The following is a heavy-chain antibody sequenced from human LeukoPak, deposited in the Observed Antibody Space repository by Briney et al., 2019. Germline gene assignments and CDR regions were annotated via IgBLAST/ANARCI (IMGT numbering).Heavy chain of an antibody. J-gene: IGHJ4*02. D-gene: IGHD1-26*01. V-gene: IGHV3-74*01. CDR2: INSDGSST. CDR1: GFTFSSYW. Sequence: PGGSLRLSCAASGFTFSSYWMHWVRQAPGKGLVWVSRINSDGSSTSYADSVKGRFTISRDNAKNSLYLQMNSLRAEDTAVYYCAKGIVGAIWYFDYWGQGTLVTVSS. CDR3: AKGIVGAIWYFDY.